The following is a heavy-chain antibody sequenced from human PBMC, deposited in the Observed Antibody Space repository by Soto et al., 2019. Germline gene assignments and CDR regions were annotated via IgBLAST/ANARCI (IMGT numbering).Heavy chain of an antibody. CDR2: IIPILGIA. J-gene: IGHJ4*02. D-gene: IGHD6-19*01. V-gene: IGHV1-69*02. Sequence: SVKVSCKASGGTFSSYTISWVRQAPGQGPEWMGRIIPILGIANYAQKFQGRVTITADKSTSTAYMELSSLRSEDTAVYYCASSLTPGYSSGWYYFDYWGQGTLVTVSS. CDR1: GGTFSSYT. CDR3: ASSLTPGYSSGWYYFDY.